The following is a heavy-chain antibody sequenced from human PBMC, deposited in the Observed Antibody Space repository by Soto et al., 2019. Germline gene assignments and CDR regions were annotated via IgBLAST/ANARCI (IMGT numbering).Heavy chain of an antibody. CDR1: GFTFSTYV. J-gene: IGHJ3*02. Sequence: GGSLRLSCAASGFTFSTYVMNWVRQAPGKGLEWVSTISYSADKTFYADSVKGRFTISRDNSRDTLFLQMNSLRADDAALYYCARRAKTATTNWGAFDICGQGTRVTVSS. D-gene: IGHD1-7*01. V-gene: IGHV3-23*01. CDR3: ARRAKTATTNWGAFDI. CDR2: ISYSADKT.